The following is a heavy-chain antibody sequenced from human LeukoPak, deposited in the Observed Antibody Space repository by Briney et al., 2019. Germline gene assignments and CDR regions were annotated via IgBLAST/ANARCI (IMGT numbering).Heavy chain of an antibody. Sequence: ETLSLTCVVYGGSFSGYYWNWIRQPPGKGLEWIAEINHSGSTNYNLSLKSRVTISVDTSKNQFSLNLSSVTAADTAVYYCARRVDYGDYEDSNYFDYWGPGTLITVSS. CDR2: INHSGST. CDR1: GGSFSGYY. D-gene: IGHD4-17*01. V-gene: IGHV4-34*01. CDR3: ARRVDYGDYEDSNYFDY. J-gene: IGHJ4*02.